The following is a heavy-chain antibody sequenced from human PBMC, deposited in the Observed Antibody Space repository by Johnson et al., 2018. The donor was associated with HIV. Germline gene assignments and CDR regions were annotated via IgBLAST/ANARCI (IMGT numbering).Heavy chain of an antibody. D-gene: IGHD5-18*01. J-gene: IGHJ3*02. CDR3: AKGGYSYGNAFDI. CDR1: GFTFSSYG. CDR2: ISYDGNNK. Sequence: VQLVESGGGVVQPGRSLRLSCAASGFTFSSYGMLWVRQAPGKGLEWVAVISYDGNNKYYADSVKGRFTISRDNSKNTLYLQMNSLRAEDTAVYYCAKGGYSYGNAFDIWGQGTMVTVS. V-gene: IGHV3-30*18.